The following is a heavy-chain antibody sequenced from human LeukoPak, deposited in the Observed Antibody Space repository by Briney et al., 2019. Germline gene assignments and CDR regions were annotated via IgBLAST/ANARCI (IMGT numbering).Heavy chain of an antibody. CDR1: GFTFSSYW. CDR3: ARVVSSGWYNYYYYYMDV. CDR2: IKQDGSEK. Sequence: GGSLRLSCAASGFTFSSYWMSWVRQAPGKGLEWVANIKQDGSEKYYVDSVKGRFTISRDNAKNPLYLQMNSLRAEDTAVYYCARVVSSGWYNYYYYYMDVWGKGTTVTISS. J-gene: IGHJ6*03. D-gene: IGHD6-19*01. V-gene: IGHV3-7*01.